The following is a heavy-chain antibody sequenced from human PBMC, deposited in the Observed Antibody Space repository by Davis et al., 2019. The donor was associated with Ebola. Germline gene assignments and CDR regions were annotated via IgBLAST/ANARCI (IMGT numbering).Heavy chain of an antibody. J-gene: IGHJ4*02. V-gene: IGHV5-51*01. D-gene: IGHD3-16*02. CDR3: ARHSPGYLDS. CDR2: IFPGDSTT. CDR1: GYRFADYW. Sequence: PGGSLRLSCKGSGYRFADYWIGWVRQMPGKGLEWMGVIFPGDSTTKYSPSFQGQVTISVDKSISTAYLPWSSLRASDSAMYYCARHSPGYLDSWGLGTLVTVSS.